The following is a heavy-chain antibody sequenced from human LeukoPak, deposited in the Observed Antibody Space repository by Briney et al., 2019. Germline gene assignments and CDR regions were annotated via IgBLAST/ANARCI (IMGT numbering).Heavy chain of an antibody. D-gene: IGHD5-12*01. V-gene: IGHV3-48*03. J-gene: IGHJ4*02. CDR1: GFTFSSYE. CDR3: ARVGVATGLYYFDY. CDR2: ISSGGSTI. Sequence: GGSLRLSCAASGFTFSSYEMNWVRQAPGKGLGWVSYISSGGSTIYYADSVKGRFTISRDNAKNSLYLQMNSLRAEDTAVYYCARVGVATGLYYFDYWGQGTLVTVSS.